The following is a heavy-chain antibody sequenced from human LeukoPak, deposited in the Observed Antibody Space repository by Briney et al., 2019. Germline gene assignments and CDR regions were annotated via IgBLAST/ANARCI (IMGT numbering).Heavy chain of an antibody. CDR1: GGSISSYY. CDR2: IYTSGST. CDR3: ARDNPWGYGSGSYGDYHDY. V-gene: IGHV4-4*07. J-gene: IGHJ4*02. Sequence: PSETLSLTCTVSGGSISSYYWSWIRQPAGKGLEWIGRIYTSGSTNYNPSLKRRVTMSVDTSKNQFSLKLSSVTAADTAVYYCARDNPWGYGSGSYGDYHDYWGQGTLVTVSS. D-gene: IGHD3-10*01.